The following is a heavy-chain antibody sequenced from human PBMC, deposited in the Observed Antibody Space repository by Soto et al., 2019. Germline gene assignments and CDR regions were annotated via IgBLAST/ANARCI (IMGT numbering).Heavy chain of an antibody. Sequence: SVKVSCKASGGTFSSYAISWVRQAPGQGLEWMGGIIPIFGTANYAQKFQGRVTITADESTSTAYMELSSLRSEDTAVYYCARGGYCSSTSCPDSPYYYYYGMDAWGQGTTVTVSS. D-gene: IGHD2-2*01. J-gene: IGHJ6*02. CDR1: GGTFSSYA. V-gene: IGHV1-69*13. CDR2: IIPIFGTA. CDR3: ARGGYCSSTSCPDSPYYYYYGMDA.